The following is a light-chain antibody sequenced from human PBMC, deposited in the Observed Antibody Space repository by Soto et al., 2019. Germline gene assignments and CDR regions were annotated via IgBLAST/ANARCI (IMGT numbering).Light chain of an antibody. V-gene: IGKV1-5*03. J-gene: IGKJ2*01. CDR1: QSISSW. CDR3: QQYNSWSGT. CDR2: KAS. Sequence: DIQMTQSPSTLSASVGDRVTITCRASQSISSWLAWYQQKPGKAPKLLIYKASSLESGVPSRFSGSGSGTEFTLTISSLQPDDFATYYCQQYNSWSGTFGQGTKLEIK.